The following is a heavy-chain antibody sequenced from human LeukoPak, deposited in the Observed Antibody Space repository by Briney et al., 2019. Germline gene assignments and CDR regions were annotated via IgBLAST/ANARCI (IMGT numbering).Heavy chain of an antibody. CDR2: ISGSGGST. D-gene: IGHD3-10*01. CDR3: AKEFTYYGSGSYYFDY. J-gene: IGHJ4*02. CDR1: GFTCSFYP. V-gene: IGHV3-23*01. Sequence: GGSLRLSCAASGFTCSFYPMSWVRQAPGKGLEWVSAISGSGGSTYYADSVKGRFTISRDNSKNTLYLQMHSLRAEDTAVYYCAKEFTYYGSGSYYFDYWGQGTLVTVSS.